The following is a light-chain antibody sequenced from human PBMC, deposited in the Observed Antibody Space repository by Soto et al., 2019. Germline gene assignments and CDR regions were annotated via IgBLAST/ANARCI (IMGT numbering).Light chain of an antibody. CDR2: DNT. Sequence: QLVLTQPPSVSAAPGQMLTISCSGSSSNIENNYVSWYRQLPGTAPKLLIYDNTKRPSGIPDRFSGSKSGTSATLGITGLQTGDEADYYCGAWDSSLSAVIFGGGTKLTVL. CDR3: GAWDSSLSAVI. V-gene: IGLV1-51*01. CDR1: SSNIENNY. J-gene: IGLJ2*01.